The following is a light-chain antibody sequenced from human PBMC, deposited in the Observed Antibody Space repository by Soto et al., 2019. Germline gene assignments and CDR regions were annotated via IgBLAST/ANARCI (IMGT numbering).Light chain of an antibody. CDR3: ETWDSIYAV. J-gene: IGLJ2*01. Sequence: QLVLTQSSSASASLGSSVKLTCTLSSGHSSYIIAWHQQQPGKAPRYLMKLEGSGSYNKGSGVPDRFSGSSSGADRYLTISNLQSEDEADYYCETWDSIYAVFGGGTKVTVL. V-gene: IGLV4-60*03. CDR1: SGHSSYI. CDR2: LEGSGSY.